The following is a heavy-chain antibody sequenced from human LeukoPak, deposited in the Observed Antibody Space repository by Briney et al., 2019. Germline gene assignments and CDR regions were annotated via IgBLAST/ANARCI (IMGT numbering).Heavy chain of an antibody. CDR1: GGTFNIYP. J-gene: IGHJ4*02. Sequence: GASVKVSCKASGGTFNIYPISWVRQAPGQGLEWMGRIIPSLDIANYAQKFRGRVTITADKSTSTAYMELNSLRSEDTAVYFCARAPGYNTKSYRYFDSWGQGTLVTVSS. CDR3: ARAPGYNTKSYRYFDS. V-gene: IGHV1-69*04. D-gene: IGHD1-14*01. CDR2: IIPSLDIA.